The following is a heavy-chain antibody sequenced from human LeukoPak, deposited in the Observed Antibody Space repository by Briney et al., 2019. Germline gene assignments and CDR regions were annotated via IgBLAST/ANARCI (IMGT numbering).Heavy chain of an antibody. CDR2: ISYDGSNK. Sequence: GGSLRLPCAASGFTFSSYGMHWVRQAPGKGLEWVAVISYDGSNKYYADSVKGRFTISRDNSKNTLYLQMNSLRAEDTAVYYCAKDRMTYYYDSSGYFDYWGQGTLVTVSS. J-gene: IGHJ4*02. CDR1: GFTFSSYG. D-gene: IGHD3-22*01. CDR3: AKDRMTYYYDSSGYFDY. V-gene: IGHV3-30*18.